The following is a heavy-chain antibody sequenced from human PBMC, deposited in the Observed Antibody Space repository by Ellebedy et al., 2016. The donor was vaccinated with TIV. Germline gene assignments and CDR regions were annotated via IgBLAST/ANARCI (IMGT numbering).Heavy chain of an antibody. D-gene: IGHD2/OR15-2a*01. CDR1: GFTFSSYA. V-gene: IGHV3-23*01. CDR2: ISGSGGST. J-gene: IGHJ6*02. CDR3: ARLKMYVSPFYALDV. Sequence: GESLKISCAASGFTFSSYAMSWVRQAPGKGLEWVSAISGSGGSTYYADSVKGRFTISRDNSKNTLYLQMNSLRAEDTAVYYCARLKMYVSPFYALDVWGQGTAVTVSS.